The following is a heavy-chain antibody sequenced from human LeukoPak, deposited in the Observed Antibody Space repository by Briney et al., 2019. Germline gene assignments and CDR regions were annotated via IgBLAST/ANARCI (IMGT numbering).Heavy chain of an antibody. J-gene: IGHJ4*02. CDR2: IWYDGTYK. CDR1: GFTFSSYW. V-gene: IGHV3-33*08. D-gene: IGHD5-24*01. CDR3: ATDRGDGYKGFDY. Sequence: GGSLRLSCAASGFTFSSYWIHWVRQAPGKGLEWVAVIWYDGTYKFYGDSVKGRFAISRDNSKSTVYLQMNSLRVEDTAVYYCATDRGDGYKGFDYWGQGTLVTVSS.